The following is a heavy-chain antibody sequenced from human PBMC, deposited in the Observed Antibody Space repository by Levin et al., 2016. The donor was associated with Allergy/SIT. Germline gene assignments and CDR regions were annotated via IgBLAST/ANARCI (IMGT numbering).Heavy chain of an antibody. D-gene: IGHD6-13*01. CDR1: GFTFSSYA. V-gene: IGHV3-23*01. CDR2: ISGSGGST. J-gene: IGHJ5*02. Sequence: GESLKISCAASGFTFSSYAMSWVRQAPGKGLEWVSAISGSGGSTYYADSVKGRFTISRDNSKNTLYLQMNSLRAEDTAVYYCAKERAPSYSSSWYSFDPWGQGTLVTVSS. CDR3: AKERAPSYSSSWYSFDP.